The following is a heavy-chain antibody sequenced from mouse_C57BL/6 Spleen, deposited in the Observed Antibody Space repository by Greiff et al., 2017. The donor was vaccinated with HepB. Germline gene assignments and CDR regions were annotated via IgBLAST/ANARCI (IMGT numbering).Heavy chain of an antibody. CDR1: GFTFSDYG. D-gene: IGHD1-1*01. J-gene: IGHJ4*01. Sequence: EVMLVESGGGLVKPGGSLKLSCAASGFTFSDYGMHWVRQAPEKGLEWVAYISSGSSTIYYADTVKGRFTISRDNAKNTLFLQMTSLRSEDTAMYYCANYYGSSLSMDYWGQGTSVTVSS. V-gene: IGHV5-17*01. CDR2: ISSGSSTI. CDR3: ANYYGSSLSMDY.